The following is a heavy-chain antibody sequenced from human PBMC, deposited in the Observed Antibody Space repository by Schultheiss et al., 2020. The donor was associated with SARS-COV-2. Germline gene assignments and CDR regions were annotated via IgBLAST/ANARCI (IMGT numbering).Heavy chain of an antibody. CDR3: ARAFSRWQQLGLVSWQQLGLVSYYFDY. V-gene: IGHV4-39*07. CDR1: GGSVSSDSYY. D-gene: IGHD6-13*01. Sequence: SETLSLTCTVSGGSVSSDSYYWGWIRQPPGKGLEWIGSIYHSGSTNYNPSLKSRVTISVDTSKNQFSLKLSSVTAADTAVYYCARAFSRWQQLGLVSWQQLGLVSYYFDYWGQGTLVTVSS. CDR2: IYHSGST. J-gene: IGHJ4*02.